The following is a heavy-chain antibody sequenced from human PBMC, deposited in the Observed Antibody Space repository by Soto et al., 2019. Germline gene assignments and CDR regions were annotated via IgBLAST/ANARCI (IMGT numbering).Heavy chain of an antibody. V-gene: IGHV3-33*01. CDR3: ARDANRYSSSWRYYYYYYMDV. CDR1: GFTFSSYG. D-gene: IGHD6-13*01. J-gene: IGHJ6*03. Sequence: GGSLRLSCAASGFTFSSYGMHWVRQAPGKGLEWVAVIWYDGSNKYYADSVKGRFTISRDNSKNTLYLQMNSLRAEDTAVYYCARDANRYSSSWRYYYYYYMDVWGKGTTVTVSS. CDR2: IWYDGSNK.